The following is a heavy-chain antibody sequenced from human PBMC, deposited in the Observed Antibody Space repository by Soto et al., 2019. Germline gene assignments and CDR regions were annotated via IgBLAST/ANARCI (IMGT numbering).Heavy chain of an antibody. CDR3: ARADVVTTIFTKHYFFDY. Sequence: ESGGGLVQPGGSLRLSCAVSGFTFSNYAMHWVRQAPGKGLEYVSAISSDGGTTYYADSVKGRFSISRDNSKNTLYLQMGSLRAEDMAVYYCARADVVTTIFTKHYFFDYWGQGTLVTVSS. V-gene: IGHV3-64*07. J-gene: IGHJ4*02. D-gene: IGHD4-17*01. CDR2: ISSDGGTT. CDR1: GFTFSNYA.